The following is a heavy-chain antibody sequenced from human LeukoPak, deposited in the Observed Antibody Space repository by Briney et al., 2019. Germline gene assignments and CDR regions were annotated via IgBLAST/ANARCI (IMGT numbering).Heavy chain of an antibody. CDR3: AKAVWNIVVVPAAPNWFDP. Sequence: GGSLRLSCAASGFTFSDNYVTWVRQAPGKGLEWVSIVYNSDTTSSADSVKGRFTISRDNAENTLYLQMNSLRAEDTAVYYCAKAVWNIVVVPAAPNWFDPWGQGTLVTVSS. V-gene: IGHV3-53*01. CDR2: VYNSDTT. CDR1: GFTFSDNY. J-gene: IGHJ5*02. D-gene: IGHD2-2*01.